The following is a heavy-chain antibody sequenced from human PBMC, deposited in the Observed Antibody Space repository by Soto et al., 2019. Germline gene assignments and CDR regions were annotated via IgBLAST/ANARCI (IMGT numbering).Heavy chain of an antibody. Sequence: SETLSLTCTVSGGSISSYYWSWIRQPPGKGLEWIGYIYYSGSTNYNPSLKSRVTISVDTSKNQFSLKLSSVTAADTAVYYCAKIKGDSSSNFDYWGQGTLVTVSS. CDR1: GGSISSYY. CDR3: AKIKGDSSSNFDY. J-gene: IGHJ4*02. D-gene: IGHD6-6*01. V-gene: IGHV4-59*01. CDR2: IYYSGST.